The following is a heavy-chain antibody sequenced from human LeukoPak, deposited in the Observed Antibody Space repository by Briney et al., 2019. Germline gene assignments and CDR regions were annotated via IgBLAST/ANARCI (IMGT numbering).Heavy chain of an antibody. Sequence: ASVKVSCKASGYTFTSYGISWVRQAPGQGLEWMGWISAYNGNTNYAQKLQGRVTMTTDTSTSTAYMELRSLRSDDTAVYYCAREDIVVVPAAIRHYYYYYMDVCGKGTTVTVSS. CDR2: ISAYNGNT. V-gene: IGHV1-18*01. J-gene: IGHJ6*03. CDR1: GYTFTSYG. D-gene: IGHD2-2*01. CDR3: AREDIVVVPAAIRHYYYYYMDV.